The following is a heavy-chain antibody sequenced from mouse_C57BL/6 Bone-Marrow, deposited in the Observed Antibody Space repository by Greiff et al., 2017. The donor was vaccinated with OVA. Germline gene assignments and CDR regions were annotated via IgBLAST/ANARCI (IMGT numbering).Heavy chain of an antibody. J-gene: IGHJ2*01. CDR2: ISYDGSN. D-gene: IGHD1-1*01. V-gene: IGHV3-6*01. Sequence: EVQLQESGPGLVKPSQSLSLTCSVTGYSITSGYYWNWIRQFPGNKLEWMGYISYDGSNNYNPSLKNRISITRDTSKNQFFLKLNSVTTEDTATYYCARAPYYYGYFDYWGQGTTLTVSS. CDR1: GYSITSGYY. CDR3: ARAPYYYGYFDY.